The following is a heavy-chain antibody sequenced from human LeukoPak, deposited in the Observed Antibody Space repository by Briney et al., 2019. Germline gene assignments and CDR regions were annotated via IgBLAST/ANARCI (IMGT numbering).Heavy chain of an antibody. CDR3: ARESGYSSSWYGTDYYYYYMDV. CDR2: IYYSGST. J-gene: IGHJ6*03. Sequence: SETLSLTCTVSGGSISSYYWSWIRQPPGKGLEWIGYIYYSGSTNYNPSLKSRVTISVDTSKNQFSLKLSSVTAADTAVYYCARESGYSSSWYGTDYYYYYMDVWGKGTTVTVSS. CDR1: GGSISSYY. D-gene: IGHD6-13*01. V-gene: IGHV4-59*12.